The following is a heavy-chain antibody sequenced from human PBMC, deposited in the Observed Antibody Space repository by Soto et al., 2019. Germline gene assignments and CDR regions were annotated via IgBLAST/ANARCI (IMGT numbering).Heavy chain of an antibody. J-gene: IGHJ4*01. D-gene: IGHD3-10*01. Sequence: PSETLSLTCTVSGGSISSYYWSWIRQPPGKGLEWIGYIYDNGDTNYNPSLKSRVTISIDTSKNQFSLKLSSVTAADTAVYFCARALWFGESYYFDYWGHGTLVTVSS. CDR1: GGSISSYY. V-gene: IGHV4-59*01. CDR2: IYDNGDT. CDR3: ARALWFGESYYFDY.